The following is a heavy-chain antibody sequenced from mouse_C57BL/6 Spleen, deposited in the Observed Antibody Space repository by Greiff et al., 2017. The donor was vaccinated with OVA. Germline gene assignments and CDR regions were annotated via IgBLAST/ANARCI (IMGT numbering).Heavy chain of an antibody. CDR2: INPSTGGT. Sequence: EVKLQESGPELVKPGASVKISCKASGYSFTGYYMNWVKQSPEKSLEWIGEINPSTGGTTYNQKFKDKATLTVDKSSSTAYMQLKSLTSEDSAVYYCARNEGVAGTGYFDVWGTGTTVTVSS. CDR3: ARNEGVAGTGYFDV. D-gene: IGHD1-1*01. J-gene: IGHJ1*03. V-gene: IGHV1-42*01. CDR1: GYSFTGYY.